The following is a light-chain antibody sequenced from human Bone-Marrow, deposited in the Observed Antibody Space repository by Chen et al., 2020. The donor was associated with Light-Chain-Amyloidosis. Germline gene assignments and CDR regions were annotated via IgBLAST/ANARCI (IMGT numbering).Light chain of an antibody. Sequence: SYVPTQPSSVPVAPGQTATTACGGNNIGSTSVHWYQQTPGQAPLLVVYDDSDRPSGIPERLSSSNSGNTATLTISRVEAGDEADYYCQVWDRSSDRPVFGGGTKLTVL. CDR1: NIGSTS. J-gene: IGLJ3*02. V-gene: IGLV3-21*02. CDR3: QVWDRSSDRPV. CDR2: DDS.